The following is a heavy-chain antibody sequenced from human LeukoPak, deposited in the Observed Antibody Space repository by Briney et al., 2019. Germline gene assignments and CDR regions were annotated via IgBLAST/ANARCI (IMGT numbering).Heavy chain of an antibody. V-gene: IGHV7-4-1*02. CDR3: ARHNSGWYSDDY. D-gene: IGHD6-19*01. Sequence: ASVKVSCKASGYTFTSYAMIWVRQAPGQGLEWMGWINTNTGNPTYAQGFTGRFVFSLDISVSTAYLQISSLKAEDTAVYYCARHNSGWYSDDYWGQGTLVTVSS. CDR1: GYTFTSYA. CDR2: INTNTGNP. J-gene: IGHJ4*02.